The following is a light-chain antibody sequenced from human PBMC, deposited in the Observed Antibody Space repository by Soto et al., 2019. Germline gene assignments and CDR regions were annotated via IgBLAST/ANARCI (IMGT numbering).Light chain of an antibody. CDR3: QQSYSTPSTT. CDR2: DAS. V-gene: IGKV3D-20*02. CDR1: QSVSSSY. J-gene: IGKJ5*01. Sequence: EIVLRQSPGTLSWCPGERATLSCRASQSVSSSYLAWYQQKPGQAPRLLIYDASNRATGIPARFSGSVSGTDFTLTISSLQPEYFATYYRQQSYSTPSTTFGQGTRLEIK.